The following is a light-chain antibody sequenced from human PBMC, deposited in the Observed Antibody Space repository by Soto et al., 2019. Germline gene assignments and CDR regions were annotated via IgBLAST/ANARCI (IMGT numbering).Light chain of an antibody. V-gene: IGKV3-20*01. J-gene: IGKJ1*01. CDR3: QQYGSSPTWT. Sequence: EIVLTQSPGTLSLSPGERATLSCRASQSVSNNYFAWYQQKPGQAPRLLIYGASSRATGIPDRFSGSGSGTDFTLTISRLEPEDFAVYYCQQYGSSPTWTFGQGTKVEIK. CDR2: GAS. CDR1: QSVSNNY.